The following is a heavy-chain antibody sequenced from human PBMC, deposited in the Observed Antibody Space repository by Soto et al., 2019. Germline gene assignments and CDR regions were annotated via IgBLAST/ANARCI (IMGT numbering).Heavy chain of an antibody. CDR2: IFSSDDK. CDR1: GFSLSHTRMG. Sequence: QVTLKESGPVLVKPTETLTLTCNVSGFSLSHTRMGLTWIRQPPGKALEWLAHIFSSDDKSYNTSLETRLTSSKDTSESQVVLTMAIMDPVDRATYYCARIDFWGGGVLDIWGPGKLVTVSS. CDR3: ARIDFWGGGVLDI. J-gene: IGHJ3*01. D-gene: IGHD3-3*01. V-gene: IGHV2-26*01.